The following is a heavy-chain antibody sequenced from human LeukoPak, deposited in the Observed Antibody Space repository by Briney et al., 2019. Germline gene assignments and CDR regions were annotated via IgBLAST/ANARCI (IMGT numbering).Heavy chain of an antibody. Sequence: GGSLRLSCAASEFSVGSNYMTWVRQAPGKGLEWVSLIYSGGSTYYADSVKGRFTISRDNSKNTLYLQMNSLRAEDTAVYYCAKDPRMWIQTIDSWGQGTLVTVSS. D-gene: IGHD5-18*01. CDR1: EFSVGSNY. CDR3: AKDPRMWIQTIDS. V-gene: IGHV3-66*01. J-gene: IGHJ4*02. CDR2: IYSGGST.